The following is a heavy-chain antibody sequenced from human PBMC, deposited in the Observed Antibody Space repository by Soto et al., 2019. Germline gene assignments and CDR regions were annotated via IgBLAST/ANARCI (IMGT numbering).Heavy chain of an antibody. CDR3: ALGGYNYGRPFDF. V-gene: IGHV4-59*01. Sequence: TLSLTCSVSGSSISNYHDIWIRQSPGKGLEWIGYVYHRGTTYYTPSLKSRVNMSLDTSTNEFYLNLKSVTAADTAVYYCALGGYNYGRPFDFWGQGTLVTVSS. CDR2: VYHRGTT. CDR1: GSSISNYH. D-gene: IGHD5-18*01. J-gene: IGHJ4*02.